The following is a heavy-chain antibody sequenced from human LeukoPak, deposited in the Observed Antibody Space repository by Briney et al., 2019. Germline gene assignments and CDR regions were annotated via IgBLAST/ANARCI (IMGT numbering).Heavy chain of an antibody. CDR3: ARGRGNTYYYDSSGYYYFDY. CDR2: ISAYNGNT. CDR1: GYTFTSYG. J-gene: IGHJ4*02. V-gene: IGHV1-18*01. D-gene: IGHD3-22*01. Sequence: ASVKVSCKASGYTFTSYGISWVRQAPGQGLEWMGWISAYNGNTNYAQKLQGRVTMTTDTSTSTAYMELRSLRSDDTAVYYCARGRGNTYYYDSSGYYYFDYWGQGTLVTVSS.